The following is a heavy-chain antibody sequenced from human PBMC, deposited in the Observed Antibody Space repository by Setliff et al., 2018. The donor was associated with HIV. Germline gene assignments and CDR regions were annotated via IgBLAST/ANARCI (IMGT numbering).Heavy chain of an antibody. D-gene: IGHD3-3*01. J-gene: IGHJ4*02. V-gene: IGHV1-8*02. CDR2: MNPNSGNT. Sequence: ASVKVSCKASGYTFTSYDINWVRQAAGQGLEWMGWMNPNSGNTKYAQKFRDRVTLTGDTSISTASMELSSLKSDDTATYYCATSTSRFFWNGFYQGGFGSRNSHSFENWGQGTLVTVSS. CDR3: ATSTSRFFWNGFYQGGFGSRNSHSFEN. CDR1: GYTFTSYD.